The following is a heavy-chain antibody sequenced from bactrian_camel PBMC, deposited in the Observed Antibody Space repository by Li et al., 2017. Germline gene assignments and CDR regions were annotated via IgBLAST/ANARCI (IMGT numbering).Heavy chain of an antibody. CDR1: EYRGC. Sequence: DVQLVESGGGSVQAGGSLRLSCVASEYRGCTGWLRQVPGKEREGIAAIYTAGDNAYSADSVKGRFTISQDGAKNTVYLQMTSLKPEDTAMYDCAATAYVYSASWCPNQPSYEYWGQGTQVTVS. V-gene: IGHV3S40*01. J-gene: IGHJ4*01. CDR3: AATAYVYSASWCPNQPSYEY. CDR2: IYTAGDNA. D-gene: IGHD1*01.